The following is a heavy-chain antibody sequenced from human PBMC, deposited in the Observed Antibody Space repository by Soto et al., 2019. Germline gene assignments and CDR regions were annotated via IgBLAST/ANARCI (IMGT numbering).Heavy chain of an antibody. V-gene: IGHV3-21*01. D-gene: IGHD2-2*01. CDR1: GFTFSSYS. Sequence: GGSLRLSCAASGFTFSSYSMNWVRQAPGKGLEWVSSISSSSSYIYYADSVKGQFTISRDNAKNSLYLQMNSLRAEDTAVYYCARVSRAEYQLLGWFDPWGQGTLVTVSS. CDR2: ISSSSSYI. J-gene: IGHJ5*02. CDR3: ARVSRAEYQLLGWFDP.